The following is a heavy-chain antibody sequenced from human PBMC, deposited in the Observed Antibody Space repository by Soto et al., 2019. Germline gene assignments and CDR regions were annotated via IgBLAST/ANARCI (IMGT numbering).Heavy chain of an antibody. CDR2: INHSGST. V-gene: IGHV4-34*01. CDR3: AGNDAFDI. Sequence: QVQLQQWGAGLLKPSETLSLTCAVYGGSFSGYYWSWIRQPPGKGLEWIGEINHSGSTNYNPSLTSXVXTSVDTSKNQFSLKLSSVTAADTAVYYCAGNDAFDIWGQGTMVTVSS. CDR1: GGSFSGYY. J-gene: IGHJ3*02.